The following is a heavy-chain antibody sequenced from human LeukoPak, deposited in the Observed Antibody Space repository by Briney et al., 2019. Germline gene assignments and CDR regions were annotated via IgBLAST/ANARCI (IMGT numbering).Heavy chain of an antibody. D-gene: IGHD6-13*01. V-gene: IGHV4-39*01. Sequence: SETLSLTCTVSGGSISSSSYYWGWIRQPPGKGLEWIGSIYYSGSTYYNPSLKSRVTISVDTSKNQFSLKLSSVTAADTAVYYCARGPRLGRSSWRTSSYYMDVWGKGTTVTVSS. J-gene: IGHJ6*03. CDR3: ARGPRLGRSSWRTSSYYMDV. CDR2: IYYSGST. CDR1: GGSISSSSYY.